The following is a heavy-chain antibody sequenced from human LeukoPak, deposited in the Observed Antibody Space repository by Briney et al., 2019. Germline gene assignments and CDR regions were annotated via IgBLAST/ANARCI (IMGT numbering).Heavy chain of an antibody. V-gene: IGHV3-33*01. Sequence: PGGSLRLSCAASGCTFSSYGMHWVRQAPGRGLEWVAVRWYDGSNKYYADSVKGRFTISRDNSKNTLYLQMNSLRAEDTAVYYCARELISTTWRGNRSYFDLWGRGTLVTVSS. CDR3: ARELISTTWRGNRSYFDL. CDR2: RWYDGSNK. J-gene: IGHJ2*01. CDR1: GCTFSSYG. D-gene: IGHD1-1*01.